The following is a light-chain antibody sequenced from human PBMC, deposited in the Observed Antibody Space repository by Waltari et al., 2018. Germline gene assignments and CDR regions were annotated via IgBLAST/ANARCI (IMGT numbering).Light chain of an antibody. Sequence: DIVMTQSPESLAVSLGERATINCKTSESVLYSSNNKNHLAWYQQKPGQPPKLLIYWASTRESGVPERFSGSGSETDFTHTVTSLQAEDVAVYYCQQYYNTPLTFGGGTKVEIK. CDR1: ESVLYSSNNKNH. V-gene: IGKV4-1*01. CDR2: WAS. J-gene: IGKJ4*01. CDR3: QQYYNTPLT.